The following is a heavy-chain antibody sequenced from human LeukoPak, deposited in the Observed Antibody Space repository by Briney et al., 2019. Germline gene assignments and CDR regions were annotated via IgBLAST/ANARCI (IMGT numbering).Heavy chain of an antibody. V-gene: IGHV1-2*02. CDR3: ASCSGGSCYFDY. D-gene: IGHD2-15*01. CDR2: INPNGGGT. J-gene: IGHJ4*02. CDR1: GYTFTGYY. Sequence: ASVKVSCKASGYTFTGYYMHWVRQAPGQGLEWMGWINPNGGGTNYAQKFQGRVTMTRDTSISTAYMELSRLRSDDTAVYYCASCSGGSCYFDYWGQGTLVTVSS.